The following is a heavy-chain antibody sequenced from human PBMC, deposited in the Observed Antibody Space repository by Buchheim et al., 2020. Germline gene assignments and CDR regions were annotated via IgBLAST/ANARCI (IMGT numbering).Heavy chain of an antibody. J-gene: IGHJ4*02. Sequence: QVQLVESGGGVVQPGRSLRLSCAASGFTFSSYAMHWVRQAPGKGLEWVAVISYDGSNKYYADSVKGRFTISRANSKNTLYLQMNSLRAEDTAVYYCAREWVVTFDYWGQGTL. CDR3: AREWVVTFDY. V-gene: IGHV3-30-3*01. CDR2: ISYDGSNK. CDR1: GFTFSSYA. D-gene: IGHD3-22*01.